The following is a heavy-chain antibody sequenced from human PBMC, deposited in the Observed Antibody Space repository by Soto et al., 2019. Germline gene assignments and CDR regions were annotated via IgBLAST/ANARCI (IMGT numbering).Heavy chain of an antibody. Sequence: QTLSLTCVISGDSVSSNSAASNWIRQSPSRGLEWLGRTYYRSKWYNDYAVSVKSRITINPDTSKNQFSLQLNSVTPEDTAVYYCARTGYCSSTSCSSSDYWGQGTLVTVSS. CDR2: TYYRSKWYN. J-gene: IGHJ4*02. CDR3: ARTGYCSSTSCSSSDY. CDR1: GDSVSSNSAA. D-gene: IGHD2-2*01. V-gene: IGHV6-1*01.